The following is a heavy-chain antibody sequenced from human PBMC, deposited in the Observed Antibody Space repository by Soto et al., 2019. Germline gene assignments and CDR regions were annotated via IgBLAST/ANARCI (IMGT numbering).Heavy chain of an antibody. CDR2: IWYDGSNK. CDR3: ARDHQSIYSGYDYGHYFDY. V-gene: IGHV3-33*01. CDR1: GVTFSSYG. J-gene: IGHJ4*02. Sequence: GGSLRLSCAACGVTFSSYGMHWVRQAPGKGLEWVAVIWYDGSNKYYADSVKGRFTISRDNSKNTLYLQMNSLRAEDTAVYYCARDHQSIYSGYDYGHYFDYWGQGTLVTVSS. D-gene: IGHD5-12*01.